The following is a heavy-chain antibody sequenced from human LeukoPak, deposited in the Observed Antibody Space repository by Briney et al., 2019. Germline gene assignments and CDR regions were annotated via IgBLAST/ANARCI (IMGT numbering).Heavy chain of an antibody. CDR3: ARVDGYDFFFDY. CDR2: IYSGGST. V-gene: IGHV3-53*01. D-gene: IGHD3-3*01. Sequence: GSLRLSCAASGFTVSSNYMSWVRQAPGKGLEWVSVIYSGGSTDYADSVKGRFTISRDNAKNSLFLQMNSLSAEDTAVYYCARVDGYDFFFDYWGQGTLVTVSS. CDR1: GFTVSSNY. J-gene: IGHJ4*02.